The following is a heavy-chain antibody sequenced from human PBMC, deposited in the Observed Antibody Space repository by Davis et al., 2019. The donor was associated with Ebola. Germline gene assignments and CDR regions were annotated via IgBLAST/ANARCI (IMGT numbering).Heavy chain of an antibody. CDR1: GYSFTSYW. CDR3: ARTYCGGDCYSDWFDP. V-gene: IGHV5-51*01. Sequence: GESLKISCNGSGYSFTSYWIGWVRQMPGKGLEWMGIIYPGDSDTRYSPSFQGQVTISADKSISTAYLQWSSLKASDTAMYYCARTYCGGDCYSDWFDPWGQGTLVTVSS. CDR2: IYPGDSDT. D-gene: IGHD2-21*02. J-gene: IGHJ5*02.